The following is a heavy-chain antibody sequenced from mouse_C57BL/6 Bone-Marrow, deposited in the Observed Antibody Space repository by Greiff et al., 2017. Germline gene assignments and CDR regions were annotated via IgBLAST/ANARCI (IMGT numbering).Heavy chain of an antibody. CDR2: IDPENGDT. D-gene: IGHD1-1*01. J-gene: IGHJ2*01. Sequence: VQLQQSGAELVRPGASVKLSCTASGFNIKDDYMHWVKQRPEQGLEWIGWIDPENGDTEYASKFQGKATITADTSSNTAYLQLSSLPSEDTAVYYCTSTTVVASPYYFDYWGQGTTLTVSS. CDR3: TSTTVVASPYYFDY. V-gene: IGHV14-4*01. CDR1: GFNIKDDY.